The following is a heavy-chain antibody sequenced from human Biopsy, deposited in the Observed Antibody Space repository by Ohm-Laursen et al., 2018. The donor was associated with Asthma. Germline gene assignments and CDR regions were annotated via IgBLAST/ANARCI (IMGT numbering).Heavy chain of an antibody. V-gene: IGHV1-69*01. J-gene: IGHJ4*02. D-gene: IGHD2-2*01. CDR2: LIPVLGTP. CDR3: ARGPEYVRSSGALDY. CDR1: GDSFSNYA. Sequence: GSSVKVSCKVSGDSFSNYAISWVRQAPGQGLEWMGGLIPVLGTPDHAQMFEGRVTISADDSTSTAYMELSSLSSEDTALYYCARGPEYVRSSGALDYWGQGTLVTVSS.